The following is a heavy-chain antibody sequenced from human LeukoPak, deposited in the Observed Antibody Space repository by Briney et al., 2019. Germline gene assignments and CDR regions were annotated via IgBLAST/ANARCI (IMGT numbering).Heavy chain of an antibody. J-gene: IGHJ4*02. CDR1: GFTFSSYS. CDR2: ISSSSSYI. CDR3: ARDGIVGATNGFDY. Sequence: GGSLRLSCAASGFTFSSYSMNWVRQAPGKGLEWVSSISSSSSYIYYADSVKGRFTISRDNAKNSLYMQMNSLRAEDTAVYYCARDGIVGATNGFDYWGQGTLVTVSS. D-gene: IGHD1-26*01. V-gene: IGHV3-21*01.